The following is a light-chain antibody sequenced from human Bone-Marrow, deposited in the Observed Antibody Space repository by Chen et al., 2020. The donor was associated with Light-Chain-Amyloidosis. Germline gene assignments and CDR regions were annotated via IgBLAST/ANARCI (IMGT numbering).Light chain of an antibody. CDR3: SSYSNGSTYV. Sequence: QSALTQPASVSGSPGQSITIPCTGTISDIGPYNFVSWYQQHPCKASKLMIYYVTIRPSGVSSPFSGSKSGTTVSLTILWLQAEDEAIYFCSSYSNGSTYVFGPGTKVTVL. J-gene: IGLJ1*01. V-gene: IGLV2-14*03. CDR1: ISDIGPYNF. CDR2: YVT.